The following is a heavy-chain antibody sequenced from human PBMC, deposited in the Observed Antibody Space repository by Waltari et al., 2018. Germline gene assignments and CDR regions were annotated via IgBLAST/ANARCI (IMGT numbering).Heavy chain of an antibody. Sequence: QVQLHQWGAGLLKPSETLSLTCAVSGGPFIDYSWSWIRQPPGKGLGWIGEISHSGVPPDNPSLRSRVTRSVDTIKKRFSLKLTSVTAADTAVYFCARTWGNSPPLGWLDPWGQGTRVTISS. V-gene: IGHV4-34*01. CDR3: ARTWGNSPPLGWLDP. D-gene: IGHD7-27*01. CDR2: ISHSGVP. J-gene: IGHJ5*02. CDR1: GGPFIDYS.